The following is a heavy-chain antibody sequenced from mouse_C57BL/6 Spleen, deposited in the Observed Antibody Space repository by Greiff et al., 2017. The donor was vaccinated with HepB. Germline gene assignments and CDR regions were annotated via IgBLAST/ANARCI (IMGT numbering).Heavy chain of an antibody. D-gene: IGHD2-4*01. CDR3: ARDELRQDYYAMDY. V-gene: IGHV1-59*01. CDR1: GYTFTSYW. Sequence: QVQLQQPGAELVRPGTSVKLSCKASGYTFTSYWMHWVKQRPGQGLEWIGVIDPSDSYTNYNQKFKGKATLTVDTSSSTAYMQLSSLTSEDSAVYYCARDELRQDYYAMDYWGQGTSVTVSS. J-gene: IGHJ4*01. CDR2: IDPSDSYT.